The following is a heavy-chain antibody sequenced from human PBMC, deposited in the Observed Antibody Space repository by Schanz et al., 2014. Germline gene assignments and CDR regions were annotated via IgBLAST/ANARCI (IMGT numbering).Heavy chain of an antibody. D-gene: IGHD1-7*01. CDR1: GFRFDDYA. CDR3: AMGGYQLHH. CDR2: MSWNAGSL. Sequence: EVQLVESGGGLVQPGRSLRLSCVASGFRFDDYAMHWVRQAPGKGLEWVSGMSWNAGSLGYGDSVKGRFTISRDNAKNSLYLQMNSLRAEDTALYYCAMGGYQLHHWGQGTLVTVSS. J-gene: IGHJ4*02. V-gene: IGHV3-9*01.